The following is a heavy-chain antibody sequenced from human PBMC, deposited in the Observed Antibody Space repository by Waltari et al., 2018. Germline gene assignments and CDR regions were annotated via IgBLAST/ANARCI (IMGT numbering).Heavy chain of an antibody. CDR1: GFIFNNYA. CDR3: ATSRRGPDN. J-gene: IGHJ4*02. CDR2: TSAFGTSS. Sequence: EVQLLESGGGLVQPGGSLRLSCVGSGFIFNNYAMTWVRQAPGKVLEWLSGTSAFGTSSYYADAVKGRFTISRENSKNTLYLQMNGLTVADTAVYYCATSRRGPDNWGQGTLVTVSS. D-gene: IGHD3-10*01. V-gene: IGHV3-23*01.